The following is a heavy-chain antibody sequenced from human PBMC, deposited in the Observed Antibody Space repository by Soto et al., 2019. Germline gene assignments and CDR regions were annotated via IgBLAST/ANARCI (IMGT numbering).Heavy chain of an antibody. J-gene: IGHJ6*03. CDR2: IIPNCGTA. CDR1: GGTFSSYA. CDR3: ARGTTTVTTEYYYYYMDV. Sequence: SVKVSCKASGGTFSSYAISWVRQAPGQGLEWMGGIIPNCGTASYAQKFQGRVTITTNTSTSTAYMELSSLRSEDTAVYYCARGTTTVTTEYYYYYMDVWGKGTTVTVSS. V-gene: IGHV1-69*05. D-gene: IGHD4-17*01.